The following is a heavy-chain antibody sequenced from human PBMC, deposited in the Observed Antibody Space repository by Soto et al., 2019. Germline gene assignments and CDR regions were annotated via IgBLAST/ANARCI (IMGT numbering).Heavy chain of an antibody. D-gene: IGHD3-10*01. V-gene: IGHV3-23*01. CDR1: GFTFSSYA. Sequence: GGSLRLSCAASGFTFSSYAMSWVRQAPGKGLEWVSAISGSGGSTYYADSVKGRFTISRDNSKNTLYLQMNSLRAEDTAVYYCAKDLSITMVRGVAGTFDYWGQGTLVTVSS. J-gene: IGHJ4*02. CDR3: AKDLSITMVRGVAGTFDY. CDR2: ISGSGGST.